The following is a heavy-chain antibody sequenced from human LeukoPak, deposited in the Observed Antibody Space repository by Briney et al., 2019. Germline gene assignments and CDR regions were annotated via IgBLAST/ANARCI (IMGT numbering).Heavy chain of an antibody. V-gene: IGHV4-59*01. CDR1: GGSISSYY. CDR3: ARDNTGDYAFDI. CDR2: IYYSGST. J-gene: IGHJ3*02. Sequence: SETLSLTCTVSGGSISSYYWSWIRQPPGKGLEWIGYIYYSGSTNYNPSLKSRVTISVDTSKNQFSLKLSSVTAADTAVYYCARDNTGDYAFDIWGQGTMVTVSS. D-gene: IGHD7-27*01.